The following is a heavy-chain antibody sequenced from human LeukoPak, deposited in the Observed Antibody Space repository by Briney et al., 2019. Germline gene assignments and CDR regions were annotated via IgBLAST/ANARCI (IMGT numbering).Heavy chain of an antibody. CDR1: GFTFSSYS. J-gene: IGHJ3*02. CDR3: ARGYSRLRYDAFDI. D-gene: IGHD4-17*01. V-gene: IGHV3-21*01. Sequence: GGSLRLSCAASGFTFSSYSMNWVRQAPGKGLEWVSSISSSSSYIYYADSVKGRFTISRDNAKNSLYLQMNSLRAEDTAVYYCARGYSRLRYDAFDIWGQGTMVTVSS. CDR2: ISSSSSYI.